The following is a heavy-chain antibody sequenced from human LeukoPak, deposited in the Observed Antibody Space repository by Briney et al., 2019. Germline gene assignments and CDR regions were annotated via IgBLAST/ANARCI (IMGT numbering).Heavy chain of an antibody. CDR2: IYNSGST. Sequence: SETLSLTCTVSGGSISSHYWSWIRQPPGKGLEWLGYIYNSGSTSYNPSLKSRVTISVDTSKNQFSLKLSSVTAADTAVYYCARSKQWPTTFDYWGQGTLVTVSS. CDR1: GGSISSHY. CDR3: ARSKQWPTTFDY. D-gene: IGHD6-19*01. J-gene: IGHJ4*02. V-gene: IGHV4-59*11.